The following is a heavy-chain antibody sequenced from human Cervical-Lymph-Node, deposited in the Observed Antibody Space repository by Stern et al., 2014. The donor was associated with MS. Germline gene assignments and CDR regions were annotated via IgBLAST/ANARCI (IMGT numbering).Heavy chain of an antibody. J-gene: IGHJ4*02. CDR1: GDTFSSYA. CDR2: LIPFFGAT. D-gene: IGHD4-11*01. CDR3: ALRRSYYVY. Sequence: VQLVESGSEVKKPGSSVKVSCKPSGDTFSSYALRWVRQAPGQGLEWVGGLIPFFGATRYGQKFQGRVTITPEESTGTAFMELSNLTSDDTAVYYCALRRSYYVYWGQGTLITVSS. V-gene: IGHV1-69*01.